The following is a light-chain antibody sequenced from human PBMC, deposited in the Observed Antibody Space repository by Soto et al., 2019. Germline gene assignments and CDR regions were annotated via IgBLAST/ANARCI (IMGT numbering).Light chain of an antibody. V-gene: IGKV1-27*01. CDR2: SAS. J-gene: IGKJ5*01. Sequence: DIPMTQSPSSLSASVGDRVTITCRASQDISVYLAWYQQKPGKVPKLLIYSASTLQSGVPSRFSGSGSGTDFTLTISSLQPEDVATDYCQKFNTAPLTFGQGTRLEIK. CDR3: QKFNTAPLT. CDR1: QDISVY.